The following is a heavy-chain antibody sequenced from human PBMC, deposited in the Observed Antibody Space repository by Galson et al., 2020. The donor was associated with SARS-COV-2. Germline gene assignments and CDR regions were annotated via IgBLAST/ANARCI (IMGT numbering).Heavy chain of an antibody. CDR2: VGTAGDR. J-gene: IGHJ6*02. D-gene: IGHD3-10*01. CDR1: GFTFSDHD. CDR3: ARDLVIRGWEGYFYGMDV. V-gene: IGHV3-13*04. Sequence: GESLKISCAASGFTFSDHDIHWVRQRPGKGLQWISGVGTAGDRYYLASVKGQFIISRDDAKNSVSLQMNSLRAEDSGVYYCARDLVIRGWEGYFYGMDVWGHGTSVNVSS.